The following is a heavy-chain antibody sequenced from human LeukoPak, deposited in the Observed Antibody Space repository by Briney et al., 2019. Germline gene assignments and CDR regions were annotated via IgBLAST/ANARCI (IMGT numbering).Heavy chain of an antibody. J-gene: IGHJ4*02. CDR3: ATVWVKWELRGKFDY. CDR1: GYTLTELS. Sequence: ASVKVSCKVSGYTLTELSMHWVRQAPGKGLEWMGGFDPEDGETIYAQKFRGRVTMTEDTSTDTAYMELSSLRSEDTAVYYCATVWVKWELRGKFDYWGQGTLVTVSS. CDR2: FDPEDGET. V-gene: IGHV1-24*01. D-gene: IGHD1-26*01.